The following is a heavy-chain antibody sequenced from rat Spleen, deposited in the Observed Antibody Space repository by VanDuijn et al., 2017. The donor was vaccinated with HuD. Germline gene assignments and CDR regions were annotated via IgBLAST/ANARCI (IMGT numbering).Heavy chain of an antibody. J-gene: IGHJ1*01. CDR1: GFTFINYD. CDR3: TRRGYLSDWYFDF. CDR2: ISAGGRNT. D-gene: IGHD4-4*01. Sequence: EVQLVESGGGLVQPGRSLKLSCAASGFTFINYDMAWVRQAPTKGLEWIASISAGGRNTYYRDSVKGRFTISRDNARSTLNLHMDSLRSEDTATYYCTRRGYLSDWYFDFWGPGTMVTVSS. V-gene: IGHV5-25*01.